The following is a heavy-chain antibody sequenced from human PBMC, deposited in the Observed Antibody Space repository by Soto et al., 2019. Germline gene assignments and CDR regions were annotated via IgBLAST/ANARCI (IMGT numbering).Heavy chain of an antibody. D-gene: IGHD2-21*02. CDR2: IYYSGST. Sequence: SETLSLTCTVTCDSINNRSYYWGWIRQPPGKGLEWIGSIYYSGSTYNNPSLKSRVSMSVDTSKNQFSLKLGSVTAADTALYYCARQRTSVVTQAYFDSWGQGSLVTAPQ. J-gene: IGHJ4*02. CDR1: CDSINNRSYY. V-gene: IGHV4-39*01. CDR3: ARQRTSVVTQAYFDS.